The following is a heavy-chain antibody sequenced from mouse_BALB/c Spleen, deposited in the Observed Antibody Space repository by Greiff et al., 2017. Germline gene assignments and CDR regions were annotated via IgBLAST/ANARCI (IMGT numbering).Heavy chain of an antibody. V-gene: IGHV2-6-2*01. Sequence: QVQLKESGPDLVAPSQSLSITCTVSGFSLTSYGVHWVRQPPGKGLEWLVVIWSDGSTTYNSALKSRLSISKDNSKSQVFLKMNSLQTDDTAMYYCARHGGYRYDAMDYWGQGTAVTVSS. CDR3: ARHGGYRYDAMDY. J-gene: IGHJ4*01. D-gene: IGHD2-14*01. CDR2: IWSDGST. CDR1: GFSLTSYG.